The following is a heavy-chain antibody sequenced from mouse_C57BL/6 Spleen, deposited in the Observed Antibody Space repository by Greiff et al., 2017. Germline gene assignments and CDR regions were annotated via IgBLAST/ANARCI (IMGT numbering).Heavy chain of an antibody. CDR3: ARNGGDY. CDR2: IYPGSGST. Sequence: LQQPGASVKMSCKASGYTFTSYWITWVKQRPGQGLEWIGDIYPGSGSTNYNEKFKSKATLTVDTSSSTAYMQLSSLTSEDSAVYYCARNGGDYWGQGTTLTVSS. CDR1: GYTFTSYW. V-gene: IGHV1-55*01. J-gene: IGHJ2*01.